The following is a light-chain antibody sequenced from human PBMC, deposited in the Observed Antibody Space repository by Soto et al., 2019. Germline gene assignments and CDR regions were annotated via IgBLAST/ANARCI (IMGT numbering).Light chain of an antibody. CDR2: DVT. J-gene: IGLJ1*01. Sequence: QCVLTQPASVTGSPGQSITISCPGTSSDVGNNNYVSWYQQNPGKAPKVMICDVTNRPSGVSNRFSGSKSGNTASLTISGLQAEDEADYYCSSFTGSSYVFGTGTKVTVL. V-gene: IGLV2-14*01. CDR1: SSDVGNNNY. CDR3: SSFTGSSYV.